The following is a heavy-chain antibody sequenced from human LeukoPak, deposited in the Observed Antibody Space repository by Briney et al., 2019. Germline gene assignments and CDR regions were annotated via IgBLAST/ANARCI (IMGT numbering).Heavy chain of an antibody. CDR3: ARDYKIAVAGIGY. D-gene: IGHD6-19*01. CDR2: ISSDSRYI. Sequence: PGGSLRLSCAASGFTFSSYAMSWVRRAPGKGLEWVSSISSDSRYIYYADSVKGRFTISRDNAKNSLYLQMNSLRAEDTAVYYCARDYKIAVAGIGYWGQGTPVTVSS. V-gene: IGHV3-21*01. CDR1: GFTFSSYA. J-gene: IGHJ4*02.